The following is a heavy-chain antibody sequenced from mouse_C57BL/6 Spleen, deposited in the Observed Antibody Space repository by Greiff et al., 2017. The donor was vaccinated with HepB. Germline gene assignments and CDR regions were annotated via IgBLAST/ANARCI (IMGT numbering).Heavy chain of an antibody. V-gene: IGHV5-9-1*02. CDR2: ISSGGDYI. CDR1: GFTFSSYP. Sequence: EVKVEESGEGLVKPGGSLKLSCAASGFTFSSYPMSWVRQTPEKRLEWVAYISSGGDYIYYADTVKGRFTISRDNARNTLYLQMSSLKSEDTAMYYCTRASYSNFFAYWGQGTLVTVSA. D-gene: IGHD2-5*01. J-gene: IGHJ3*01. CDR3: TRASYSNFFAY.